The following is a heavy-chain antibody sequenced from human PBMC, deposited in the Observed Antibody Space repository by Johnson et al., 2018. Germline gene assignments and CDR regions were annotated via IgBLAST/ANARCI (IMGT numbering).Heavy chain of an antibody. V-gene: IGHV3-9*01. D-gene: IGHD3-16*01. CDR1: GFTFSSYG. Sequence: EVQLVESGGGVVQPGRSLRLSCAASGFTFSSYGMHWVRQAPGKGLEWVSGINWNSGSIGYADSVKGRFTISRDNAKNSVYLQMNSLRVEDTALYYCAKDMEGQWRLRLGTYFQHWGQGTLVTGSS. CDR2: INWNSGSI. CDR3: AKDMEGQWRLRLGTYFQH. J-gene: IGHJ1*01.